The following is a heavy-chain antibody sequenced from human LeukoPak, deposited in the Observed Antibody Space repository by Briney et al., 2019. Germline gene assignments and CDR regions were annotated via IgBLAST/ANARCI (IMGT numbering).Heavy chain of an antibody. CDR3: ARIFIRNGYSSYFDC. Sequence: SETLSLTRTASGFSISSGHYWGWVRQPPGAGLEWIGSVYQSGTTYYNPSLKSRVTTSVDMSKNQFSLRLRPVTAADTAVYYCARIFIRNGYSSYFDCWGQGTLVTVSS. J-gene: IGHJ4*02. D-gene: IGHD5-18*01. V-gene: IGHV4-38-2*02. CDR2: VYQSGTT. CDR1: GFSISSGHY.